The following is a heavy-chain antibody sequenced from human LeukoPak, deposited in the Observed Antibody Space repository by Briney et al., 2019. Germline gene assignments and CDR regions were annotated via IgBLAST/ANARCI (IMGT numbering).Heavy chain of an antibody. CDR3: ARDRYCTTTRCSDF. CDR2: ISGSGDST. Sequence: PGGSLGLSCAASGFTFSSYAMSWVRQAPGKGLEWVSGISGSGDSTYFADSVKGRFTISRDNSKNTLYVQMNSLRAEDTAVYYCARDRYCTTTRCSDFWGQGTLVTVSS. V-gene: IGHV3-23*01. D-gene: IGHD2-2*01. CDR1: GFTFSSYA. J-gene: IGHJ4*02.